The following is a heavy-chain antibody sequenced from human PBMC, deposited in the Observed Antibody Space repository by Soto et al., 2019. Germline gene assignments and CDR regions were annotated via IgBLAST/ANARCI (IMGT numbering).Heavy chain of an antibody. CDR1: GFTFSNYG. V-gene: IGHV3-33*05. Sequence: QVQLVESGGGVVQPGKSLRLSCAAPGFTFSNYGMHWVRQAPGMGLEWVAVILYDVTNKYYADSVKGRFIISRDNSKNTLYLQMNSLSAEDTAVYYCAMGTERHELFSFAFEIWGQGTMVTVSS. CDR3: AMGTERHELFSFAFEI. J-gene: IGHJ3*02. CDR2: ILYDVTNK. D-gene: IGHD1-7*01.